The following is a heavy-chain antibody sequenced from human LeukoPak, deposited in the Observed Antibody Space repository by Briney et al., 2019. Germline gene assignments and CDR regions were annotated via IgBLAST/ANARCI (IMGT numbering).Heavy chain of an antibody. D-gene: IGHD3-10*01. CDR2: IRRKGNSYAT. Sequence: GESLRLSCAASGFTFSGSAMHWVRQASGKGGEWVGRIRRKGNSYATAYAAWGKGRFTISRDDSKNTAYLQMNSLKTEDTAVYYCTRGSISRAFDIWGQGTMVTVSS. CDR3: TRGSISRAFDI. V-gene: IGHV3-73*01. J-gene: IGHJ3*02. CDR1: GFTFSGSA.